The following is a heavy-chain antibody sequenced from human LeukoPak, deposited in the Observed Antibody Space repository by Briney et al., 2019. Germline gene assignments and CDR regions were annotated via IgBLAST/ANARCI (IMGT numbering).Heavy chain of an antibody. CDR1: GFTFSNYA. CDR3: ARDRRPFDY. V-gene: IGHV3-23*01. J-gene: IGHJ4*02. CDR2: ISGSGGST. Sequence: PGGSLRLSCAASGFTFSNYAMNWVRQAPGKGLEWVSSISGSGGSTYYADSVKGRFTISRDNAKKSLYLQMSSLRDEDTAVYYCARDRRPFDYWGQGTLVTVSS.